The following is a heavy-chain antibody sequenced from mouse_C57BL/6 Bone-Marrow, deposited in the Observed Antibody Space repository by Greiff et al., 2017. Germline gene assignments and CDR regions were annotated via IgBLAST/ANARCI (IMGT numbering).Heavy chain of an antibody. D-gene: IGHD1-1*01. J-gene: IGHJ1*03. CDR1: GFNIKDDY. CDR2: IDPEDGDT. V-gene: IGHV14-4*01. Sequence: VQLQQSGAELVRPGASVKLSCTASGFNIKDDYMHWVKQRPEQGLEWIGWIDPEDGDTEYASKFQGKATITADTSSNTAYLQLSSLTSEDTAVYYCTPITTVVADWYFDVWGRGTTVTVSA. CDR3: TPITTVVADWYFDV.